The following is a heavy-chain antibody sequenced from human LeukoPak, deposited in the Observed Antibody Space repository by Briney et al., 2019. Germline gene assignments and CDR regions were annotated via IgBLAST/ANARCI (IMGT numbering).Heavy chain of an antibody. CDR3: ATRGRYFDWLTT. CDR1: GYTFTGYY. D-gene: IGHD3-9*01. J-gene: IGHJ5*02. Sequence: ASVKVSCKTSGYTFTGYYMHWVRQAPGQGLEWMGWINPNSGGTNYAQKFQGRVTMTRDTSITTAYMELSRLRSDDTAVYYCATRGRYFDWLTTWGQGTLVTVSS. CDR2: INPNSGGT. V-gene: IGHV1-2*02.